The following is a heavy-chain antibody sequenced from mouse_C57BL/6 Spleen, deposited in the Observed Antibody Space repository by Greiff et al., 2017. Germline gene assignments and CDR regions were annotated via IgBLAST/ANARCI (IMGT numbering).Heavy chain of an antibody. Sequence: VKLQQPGAELVKPGASVKVSCKASGYTFTSYWMHWVKQRPGQGLEWIGRIHPSDSDTNYNQKFKGKATLTVDKSSSTAYMQLSSLTSEDSAVYYCAPGSSGPSFAYWGQGTLVTVSA. V-gene: IGHV1-74*01. J-gene: IGHJ3*01. CDR2: IHPSDSDT. CDR3: APGSSGPSFAY. CDR1: GYTFTSYW. D-gene: IGHD3-2*02.